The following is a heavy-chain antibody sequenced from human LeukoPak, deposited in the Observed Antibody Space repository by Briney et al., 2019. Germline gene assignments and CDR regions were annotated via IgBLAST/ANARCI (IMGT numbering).Heavy chain of an antibody. CDR1: GYTFRNHG. V-gene: IGHV1-18*01. CDR3: ARDPTNTSGYYAYFDH. D-gene: IGHD5-12*01. J-gene: IGHJ4*02. Sequence: GASVKVSCKASGYTFRNHGITWVRQAPGQGLEWMGWISCYNGDTHYAQKLQGRVTMTTDSSTSTAYMELRSLRSDDTAVYYCARDPTNTSGYYAYFDHWGQGTLVTVSS. CDR2: ISCYNGDT.